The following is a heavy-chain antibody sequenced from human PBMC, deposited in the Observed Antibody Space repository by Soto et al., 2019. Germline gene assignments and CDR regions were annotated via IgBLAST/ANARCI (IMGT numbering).Heavy chain of an antibody. D-gene: IGHD3-16*01. CDR2: MNAKSGDT. CDR1: GYTFSDFD. CDR3: ARGNPFNYAGFDV. Sequence: QAHLEQSGAELKRPGASVKVSCKASGYTFSDFDINWLRQASGQVPEWMGWMNAKSGDTFFPQRFQGKFNMTWDTSLSTAYMEVGSLTSDDTAIYYCARGNPFNYAGFDVWGQETTVAGSS. J-gene: IGHJ6*02. V-gene: IGHV1-8*01.